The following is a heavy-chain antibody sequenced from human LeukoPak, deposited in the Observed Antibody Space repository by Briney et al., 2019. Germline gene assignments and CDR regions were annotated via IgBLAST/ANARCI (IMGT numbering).Heavy chain of an antibody. D-gene: IGHD6-19*01. CDR1: GFTFSNAW. Sequence: GGSLRLSCAASGFTFSNAWMSWVRQAPGKGLEWVGRIKSKTDGGTTDYAAPVKGRFTISRDDSKNTLYLQMNSLKTEDTAVYYCTTHSIAVAGPENDYWGQGTLVTVSS. CDR2: IKSKTDGGTT. V-gene: IGHV3-15*01. J-gene: IGHJ4*02. CDR3: TTHSIAVAGPENDY.